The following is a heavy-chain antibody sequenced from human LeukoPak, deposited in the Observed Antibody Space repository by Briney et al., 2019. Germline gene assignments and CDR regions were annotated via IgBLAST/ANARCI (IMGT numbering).Heavy chain of an antibody. Sequence: KHGESLKISCQVSGYRFTSYWVGWVRQMPGKGLEWMGIIFPGGSDTRYSPSFQGQVTISADKSISTAYLQWSSLKASDTAMYYCATSRYTWLGDYWGQGALVTVSS. CDR2: IFPGGSDT. J-gene: IGHJ4*02. D-gene: IGHD3-9*01. CDR1: GYRFTSYW. V-gene: IGHV5-51*01. CDR3: ATSRYTWLGDY.